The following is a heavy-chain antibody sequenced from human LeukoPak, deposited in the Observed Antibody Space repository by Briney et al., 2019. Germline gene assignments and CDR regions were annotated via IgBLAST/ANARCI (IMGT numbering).Heavy chain of an antibody. CDR1: GYTFTAYY. CDR2: ILSNSGGT. D-gene: IGHD2-21*02. V-gene: IGHV1-2*06. CDR3: ARGGVTVFDY. J-gene: IGHJ4*02. Sequence: ASVKVSCKASGYTFTAYYLHWVRQAPGQGIEWMGRILSNSGGTNYAQEFQGRVTMTRDTSISTAYMELSRLKSDDTAVYYCARGGVTVFDYWGQGTLVTVSS.